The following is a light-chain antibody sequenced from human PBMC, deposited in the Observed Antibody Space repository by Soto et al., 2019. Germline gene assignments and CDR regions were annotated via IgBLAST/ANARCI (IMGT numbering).Light chain of an antibody. CDR1: SSDIGAGYD. CDR2: GNT. CDR3: QSYDTSLRGSV. V-gene: IGLV1-40*01. Sequence: QSVLTQPPSVSGAPGQRVTISCTGSSSDIGAGYDVHWYQQLPGTAPKLLIYGNTNRPSGVPDRFSGSKSGTSASLAISGLQADDEAVYYCQSYDTSLRGSVFGGGTKVTVL. J-gene: IGLJ2*01.